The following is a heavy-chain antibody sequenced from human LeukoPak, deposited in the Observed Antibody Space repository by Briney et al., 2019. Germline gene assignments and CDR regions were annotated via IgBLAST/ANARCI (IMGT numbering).Heavy chain of an antibody. Sequence: SETLSLTCAVYGGSFSGYYWSWIRQPPGKGLEWIGEINHSGGTNYNPSLKSRVTISVDTSKNQFSLKLSSVTAADTAVYYCASGGAYSYGPPSGLGYWGQGTLVTVSS. CDR3: ASGGAYSYGPPSGLGY. CDR1: GGSFSGYY. CDR2: INHSGGT. V-gene: IGHV4-34*01. D-gene: IGHD5-18*01. J-gene: IGHJ4*02.